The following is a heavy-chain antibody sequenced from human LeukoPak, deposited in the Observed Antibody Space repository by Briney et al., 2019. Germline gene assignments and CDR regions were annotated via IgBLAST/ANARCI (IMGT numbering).Heavy chain of an antibody. CDR1: GYTFTGYY. CDR3: ARDGYPIKYGSGLDY. Sequence: ASVKVSCKASGYTFTGYYMHWVRQAPGQGLEWMGWINPNSGGTNYAQKFQGRVTMTRDTSISTAYMELSRLRSDDTAVYYCARDGYPIKYGSGLDYWGQGTLVTVSS. D-gene: IGHD3-10*01. J-gene: IGHJ4*02. V-gene: IGHV1-2*02. CDR2: INPNSGGT.